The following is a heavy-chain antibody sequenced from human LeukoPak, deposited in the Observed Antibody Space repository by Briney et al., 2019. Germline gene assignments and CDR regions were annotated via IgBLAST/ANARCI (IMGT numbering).Heavy chain of an antibody. V-gene: IGHV4-4*02. CDR1: GGSISSSNW. CDR2: IYHSGST. CDR3: ARSRTVRGVIINFDY. Sequence: PSETLSLTCAVSGGSISSSNWWSWVRQPPGKGLEWIGEIYHSGSTNCNPSLKSRVTISVDKSKNQFSLKLSSVTAADTAVYYCARSRTVRGVIINFDYWGQGTLVTVSS. J-gene: IGHJ4*02. D-gene: IGHD3-10*01.